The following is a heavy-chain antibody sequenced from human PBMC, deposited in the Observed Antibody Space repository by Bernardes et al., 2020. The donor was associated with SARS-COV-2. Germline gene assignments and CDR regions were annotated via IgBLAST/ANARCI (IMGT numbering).Heavy chain of an antibody. J-gene: IGHJ4*02. CDR2: IYSGGSR. CDR1: GFTVSSNY. V-gene: IGHV3-53*05. Sequence: GGSLRLSCAASGFTVSSNYMSWVRQAPGKGLEWVAVIYSGGSRNYADSVKGRFTISRDNSKDTLYLQLTSLRLEDTAVYYCVKADYKFFWPSSGWGGHFFDNWGQGSLLTVSS. CDR3: VKADYKFFWPSSGWGGHFFDN. D-gene: IGHD6-19*01.